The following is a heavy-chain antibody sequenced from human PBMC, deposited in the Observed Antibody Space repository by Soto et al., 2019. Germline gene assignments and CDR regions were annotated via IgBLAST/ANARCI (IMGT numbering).Heavy chain of an antibody. Sequence: QVQLVQSGAEVKKPGSSVKVSCKASGGTFSSYAISWVRQAPGQGLEWMGGIIPIFGTANYAQKFQGRVTITADKSTSTAYMGLSSLRSEDTAVYYCAREHCSGGSCYPGGYYYYGMDVWGQGTTVTVSS. D-gene: IGHD2-15*01. V-gene: IGHV1-69*06. CDR2: IIPIFGTA. CDR1: GGTFSSYA. J-gene: IGHJ6*02. CDR3: AREHCSGGSCYPGGYYYYGMDV.